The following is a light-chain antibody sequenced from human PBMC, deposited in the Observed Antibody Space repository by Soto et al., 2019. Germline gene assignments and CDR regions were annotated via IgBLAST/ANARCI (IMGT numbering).Light chain of an antibody. V-gene: IGLV2-14*03. CDR1: SSDVGGFNY. J-gene: IGLJ1*01. CDR2: DVN. CDR3: SSYTSSTTPLV. Sequence: QSALTQPASVSGSPGQSITISCTGTSSDVGGFNYVSWYQQHPGKAPKLMIYDVNDRPSGVSNRFSGSKSGNTASLTISGLRAEDEAEYYCSSYTSSTTPLVFGAGTKLTVL.